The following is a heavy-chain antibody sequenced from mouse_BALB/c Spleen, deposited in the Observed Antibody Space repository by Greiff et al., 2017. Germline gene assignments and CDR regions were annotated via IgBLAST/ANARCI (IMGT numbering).Heavy chain of an antibody. CDR1: GYSITSGYY. Sequence: EVQRVESGPGLVKPSQSLSLTCSVTGYSITSGYYWNWIRQFPGNKLEWMGYISYDGSNNYNPSLKNRISITRDTSKNQFFLKLNSVTTEDTATYYCARETTATYYYAMDYWGQGTSVTVSS. CDR3: ARETTATYYYAMDY. V-gene: IGHV3-6*02. J-gene: IGHJ4*01. D-gene: IGHD1-2*01. CDR2: ISYDGSN.